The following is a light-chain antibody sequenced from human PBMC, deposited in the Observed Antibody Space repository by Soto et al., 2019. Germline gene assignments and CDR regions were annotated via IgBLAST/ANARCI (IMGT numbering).Light chain of an antibody. CDR2: DPF. V-gene: IGKV3-11*01. Sequence: EIVLTQSPATLSLSPEERATLACRASQSVTSYLAWYQQKPGQAPRLHIYDPFNRATGIPARFSGSGSGTDFTLTISSLEPEDFAGYYCQQRSNWPPYTFGQGTKLEIK. CDR1: QSVTSY. CDR3: QQRSNWPPYT. J-gene: IGKJ2*01.